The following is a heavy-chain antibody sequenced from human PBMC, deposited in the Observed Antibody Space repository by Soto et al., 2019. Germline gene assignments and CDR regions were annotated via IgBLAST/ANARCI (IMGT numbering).Heavy chain of an antibody. V-gene: IGHV1-69*13. D-gene: IGHD5-12*01. CDR2: IVPVFGRP. Sequence: GASGKVSCKASGGSFSNFGISWVRHAPGQGLEWMGGIVPVFGRPNYAQRFRGRLTITADESTSTGYMELISLRSDDKAVYDCAREGSGDNFWGQGTQVTVS. CDR1: GGSFSNFG. CDR3: AREGSGDNF. J-gene: IGHJ4*02.